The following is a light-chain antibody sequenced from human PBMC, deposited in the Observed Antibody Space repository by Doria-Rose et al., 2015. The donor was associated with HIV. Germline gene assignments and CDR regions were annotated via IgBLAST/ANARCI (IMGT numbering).Light chain of an antibody. CDR2: GAS. V-gene: IGKV3-20*01. CDR1: QSLSGNY. CDR3: QQYGSSSFT. Sequence: TQSPGTLSLSPGERATLSCRASQSLSGNYLAWYQQKPGQAPRPLISGASTRATGIPDRFTGSGSGTDFTLTISRLEPEDFALYYCQQYGSSSFTFGPGTTVDFK. J-gene: IGKJ3*01.